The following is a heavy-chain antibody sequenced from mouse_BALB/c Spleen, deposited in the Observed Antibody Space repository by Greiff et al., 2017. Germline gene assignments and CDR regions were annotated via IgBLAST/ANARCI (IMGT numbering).Heavy chain of an antibody. CDR1: GYSITSGYY. J-gene: IGHJ2*01. D-gene: IGHD2-2*01. Sequence: EVQLQESGPGLVKPSQSLSLTCSVTGYSITSGYYWNWIRQFPGNKLEWMGYISYDGSNNYNPSLKNRISITRDTSKNQFFLKLNSVTTEDTATYYCASFFYGYDVSGYFDDWGQGTTLTVSS. CDR3: ASFFYGYDVSGYFDD. V-gene: IGHV3-6*02. CDR2: ISYDGSN.